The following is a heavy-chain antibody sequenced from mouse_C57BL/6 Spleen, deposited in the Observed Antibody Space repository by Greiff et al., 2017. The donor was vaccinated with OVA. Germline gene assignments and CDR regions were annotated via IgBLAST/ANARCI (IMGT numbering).Heavy chain of an antibody. V-gene: IGHV1-26*01. CDR1: GYTFTDYY. CDR3: ARLDGYDVYYAMDY. CDR2: INPNNGGT. D-gene: IGHD2-2*01. J-gene: IGHJ4*01. Sequence: EVKLQQSGPELVKPGASVKISCKASGYTFTDYYMNWVKQSHGKSLEWIGDINPNNGGTSYNQKFKGKATLTVDKSSSTAYMELRSLTSEDSAVYYCARLDGYDVYYAMDYWGQGTSVTVSS.